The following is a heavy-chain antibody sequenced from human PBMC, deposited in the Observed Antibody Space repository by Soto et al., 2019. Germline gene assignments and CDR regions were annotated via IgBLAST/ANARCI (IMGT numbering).Heavy chain of an antibody. CDR3: ATDPCNGGSCYNWFDP. D-gene: IGHD2-15*01. CDR1: GYTFTNYG. J-gene: IGHJ5*02. V-gene: IGHV1-18*01. Sequence: ASVKVSCKTSGYTFTNYGISWVRQAPGQGLEWMGWITTDKGKTTYAQKFQGRVTMTRDTSTSTVYMDLSSLRSEDTAVYYCATDPCNGGSCYNWFDPWGQGTLVTVSS. CDR2: ITTDKGKT.